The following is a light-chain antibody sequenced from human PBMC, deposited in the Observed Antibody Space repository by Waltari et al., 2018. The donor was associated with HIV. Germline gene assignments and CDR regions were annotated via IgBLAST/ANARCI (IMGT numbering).Light chain of an antibody. CDR3: CSYAGSSTPVV. CDR2: EVS. CDR1: SSDVGRYNL. J-gene: IGLJ2*01. Sequence: QSALTQPASVSGSPGQSIPISCTGTSSDVGRYNLVSWYQQHPGKAPKLMIYEVSKRPSGVSNRFSGSKSGNTASLTISGLQAEYEADYYCCSYAGSSTPVVFGGGTKLTVL. V-gene: IGLV2-23*02.